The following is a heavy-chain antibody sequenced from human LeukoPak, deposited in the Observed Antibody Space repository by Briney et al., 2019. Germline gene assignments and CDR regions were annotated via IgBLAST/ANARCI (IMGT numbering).Heavy chain of an antibody. CDR2: ISAYNGNT. Sequence: GASVKVSCKASGYTFTSYGISWVRQAPGQGLEWMGWISAYNGNTNYAQKLQGRVTMTTDTSTSTAHMELRSLRSDDTAVYYCAREAYGSGSYYLDYYYYGMDVWGQGTTVTVSS. J-gene: IGHJ6*02. CDR1: GYTFTSYG. V-gene: IGHV1-18*01. CDR3: AREAYGSGSYYLDYYYYGMDV. D-gene: IGHD3-10*01.